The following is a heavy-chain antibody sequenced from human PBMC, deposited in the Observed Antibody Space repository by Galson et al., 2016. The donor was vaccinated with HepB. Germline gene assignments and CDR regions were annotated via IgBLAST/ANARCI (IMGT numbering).Heavy chain of an antibody. Sequence: ETLSLTCNVSGGSIRGSPYYWGWIRQPPGKGLEWIGSIYYTGNTYYNPSLKSRVTIHVDTSENQVSLKLNSVTAADSAVYYCSRPPSSIAAPSDAFDLWGRGTVVTVSS. V-gene: IGHV4-39*01. D-gene: IGHD6-6*01. CDR1: GGSIRGSPYY. CDR3: SRPPSSIAAPSDAFDL. CDR2: IYYTGNT. J-gene: IGHJ3*01.